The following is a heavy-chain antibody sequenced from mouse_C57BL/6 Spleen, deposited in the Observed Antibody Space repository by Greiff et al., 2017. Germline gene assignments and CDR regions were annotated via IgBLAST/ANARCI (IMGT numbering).Heavy chain of an antibody. Sequence: EVQLQQPGAELVKPGASVKLSCTASGFNIKDYYMHWVKQRPEQGLEWIGRIDPEDGETKYAPKFKGKATLTADTASNTAYLQLSSLTSEDTAVYYFARCPYGDGYFDVWGTGTTVTVSS. CDR2: IDPEDGET. D-gene: IGHD2-13*01. J-gene: IGHJ1*03. CDR1: GFNIKDYY. V-gene: IGHV14-2*01. CDR3: ARCPYGDGYFDV.